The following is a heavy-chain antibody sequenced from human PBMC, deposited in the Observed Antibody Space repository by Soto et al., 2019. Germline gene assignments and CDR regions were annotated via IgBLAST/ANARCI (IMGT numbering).Heavy chain of an antibody. D-gene: IGHD3-16*02. CDR1: GGSISSGGYY. Sequence: SQTLSLTCTVSGGSISSGGYYWSWIRQHPGKGLEWIGYIYYSGSTYYNPSLKSRVTISVDTSKNQFSLKLSSVTAADTAMYYCARVPSQAVRLSRIYYYYYYMDVWGKGTTVTVSS. J-gene: IGHJ6*03. V-gene: IGHV4-31*03. CDR3: ARVPSQAVRLSRIYYYYYYMDV. CDR2: IYYSGST.